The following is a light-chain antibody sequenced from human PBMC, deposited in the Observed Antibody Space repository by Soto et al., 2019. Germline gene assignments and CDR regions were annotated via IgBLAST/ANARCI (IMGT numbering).Light chain of an antibody. CDR2: RNN. CDR1: TSNIGSNY. J-gene: IGLJ1*01. CDR3: ATWDESLNGFYV. Sequence: QSVLTQPPSASGTPGQGVTISCSGSTSNIGSNYVYWYQQLPGTAPKLLIYRNNQRPSGVPDRFSGSKSGTSASLAISGLRSDDEADYFCATWDESLNGFYVFGTGTKLTVL. V-gene: IGLV1-47*01.